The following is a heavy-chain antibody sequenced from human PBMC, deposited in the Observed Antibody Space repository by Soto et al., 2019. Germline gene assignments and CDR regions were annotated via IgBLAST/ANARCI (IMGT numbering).Heavy chain of an antibody. CDR1: GYSISSGSY. Sequence: PSETLSLTCTVSGYSISSGSYWGWIRQPPGKGPEWIASIYHGGTTFYNPSLKSRITISVDTSHNQVSLNLRSVTAADTAAYYCARAHGMVVAVSTFDYWGHGTLVAVSS. D-gene: IGHD3-10*01. CDR3: ARAHGMVVAVSTFDY. CDR2: IYHGGTT. J-gene: IGHJ4*01. V-gene: IGHV4-38-2*02.